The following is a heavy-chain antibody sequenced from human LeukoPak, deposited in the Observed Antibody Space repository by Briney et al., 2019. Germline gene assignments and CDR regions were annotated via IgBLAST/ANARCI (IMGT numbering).Heavy chain of an antibody. D-gene: IGHD3-10*01. CDR1: GFTVSNNY. CDR3: ARERRFGIYGMDV. V-gene: IGHV3-66*01. Sequence: GSLRLSCAASGFTVSNNYMSWVRQAPGKGQEWVSVIYSGGTTYYADSVKGRFTISRDHSKNTLYLQMNSLRAEDTAVYYCARERRFGIYGMDVWGQGTTVTVSS. CDR2: IYSGGTT. J-gene: IGHJ6*02.